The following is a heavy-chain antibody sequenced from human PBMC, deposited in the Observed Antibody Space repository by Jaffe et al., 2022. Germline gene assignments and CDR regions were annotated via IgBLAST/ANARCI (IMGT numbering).Heavy chain of an antibody. Sequence: QVQLVESGGGVVQPGGSLRLSCAASGFTFSSYGMHWVRQAPGKGLEWVAFIRYDGSNKYYADSVKGRFTISRDNSKNTLYLQMNSLRAEDTAVYYCAKDGPSWGGYCSGGSCYSGYFQHWGQGTLVTVSS. J-gene: IGHJ1*01. CDR1: GFTFSSYG. CDR3: AKDGPSWGGYCSGGSCYSGYFQH. CDR2: IRYDGSNK. V-gene: IGHV3-30*02. D-gene: IGHD2-15*01.